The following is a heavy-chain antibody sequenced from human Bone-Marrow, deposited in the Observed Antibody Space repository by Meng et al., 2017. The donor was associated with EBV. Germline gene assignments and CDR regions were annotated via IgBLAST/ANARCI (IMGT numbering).Heavy chain of an antibody. Sequence: QRQLQESGPGVVKPSGPLALTCTFSGGSISSSSYYWGWIRQPPGKGLEWIGSIYYSGSTYYNPSLKSRVTISVDTSKNQFSLKLSSVTAADTAVYYCARHQNDIVATLGYWGQGTLVTVSS. CDR3: ARHQNDIVATLGY. CDR2: IYYSGST. D-gene: IGHD5-12*01. CDR1: GGSISSSSYY. J-gene: IGHJ4*02. V-gene: IGHV4-39*01.